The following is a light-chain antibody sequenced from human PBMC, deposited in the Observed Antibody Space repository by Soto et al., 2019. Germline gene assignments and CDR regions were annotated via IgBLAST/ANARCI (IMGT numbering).Light chain of an antibody. Sequence: DIQMTHSPSSLSASEGDRVTITCQASQDISKYLNWYQQKPGKAPKLLIYDASNLETGVPSRFSGSVSGTDFTFTISGLQPEDTATYYCQQYENPLLTFGGGTKVEIK. CDR2: DAS. CDR3: QQYENPLLT. J-gene: IGKJ4*01. CDR1: QDISKY. V-gene: IGKV1-33*01.